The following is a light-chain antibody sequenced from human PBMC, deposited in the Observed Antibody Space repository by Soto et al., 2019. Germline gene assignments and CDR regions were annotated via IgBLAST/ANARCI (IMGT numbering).Light chain of an antibody. J-gene: IGKJ1*01. CDR3: QQYNGYWT. V-gene: IGKV1D-16*01. Sequence: DIQMTHSPSSGSASVGDSFTIKCRASQGVSDWVAWYQQKPGEAPKLLIYGSSSLLSGVPSRFSGSGSGTEFSLTISSLQPDDFATYYCQQYNGYWTFGQGTKVDI. CDR1: QGVSDW. CDR2: GSS.